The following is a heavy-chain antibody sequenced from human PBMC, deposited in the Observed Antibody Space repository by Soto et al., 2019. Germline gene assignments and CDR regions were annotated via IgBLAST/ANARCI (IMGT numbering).Heavy chain of an antibody. CDR2: ISNNGKTI. CDR1: GFTFSDYY. D-gene: IGHD3-3*01. V-gene: IGHV3-11*01. J-gene: IGHJ6*02. CDR3: ARDCLECPRNKYYGMDV. Sequence: GGSLRLSCAASGFTFSDYYMSWIRQTPGKGLEWLAYISNNGKTIYYGDSVKGRFTISRDNAKNSVSLQMNNLRADDTAAYYCARDCLECPRNKYYGMDVWGQGTTVTVSS.